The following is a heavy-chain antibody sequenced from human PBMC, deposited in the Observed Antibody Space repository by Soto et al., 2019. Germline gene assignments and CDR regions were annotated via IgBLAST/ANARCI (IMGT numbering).Heavy chain of an antibody. CDR3: ARAAKRYFDY. V-gene: IGHV1-69*06. CDR2: SIPIFGPA. Sequence: QVQLVQSGAEVKKPGSSVKVSCKASGGTFNTFAISWVRQAPGQGLEWMGGSIPIFGPANYAEKFQGRVTITADKSTSTAYLELTSLTSEDTAVYYCARAAKRYFDYWGQGTLVTVSS. J-gene: IGHJ4*02. CDR1: GGTFNTFA.